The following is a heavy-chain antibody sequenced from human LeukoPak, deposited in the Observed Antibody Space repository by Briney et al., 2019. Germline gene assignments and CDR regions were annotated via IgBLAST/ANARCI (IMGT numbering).Heavy chain of an antibody. J-gene: IGHJ4*02. V-gene: IGHV3-21*01. CDR3: ARDGHSAKFDY. CDR1: GFTFSIYS. Sequence: GGSLRLSCAVSGFTFSIYSMNWVRQAPGKGLEWVSSIGSSSSYIYYADSVRGRFTISRDNAKNSLSLQMNSLRAEDTAVYYCARDGHSAKFDYWGQGTLVTVSS. CDR2: IGSSSSYI. D-gene: IGHD5-18*01.